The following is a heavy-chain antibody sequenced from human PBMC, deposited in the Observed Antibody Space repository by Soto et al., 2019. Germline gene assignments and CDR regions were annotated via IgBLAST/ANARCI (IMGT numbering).Heavy chain of an antibody. Sequence: SETLSLTCAVYGGSFSGYYWSWIRQPPGKGLEWIGEINHSGSTSYNPSLKSRVTISVDTSKNQFTLQLTSVTVADTAVYYCATSYGNAWYTYWGQGTQVTVSS. J-gene: IGHJ4*02. CDR1: GGSFSGYY. CDR2: INHSGST. D-gene: IGHD6-13*01. CDR3: ATSYGNAWYTY. V-gene: IGHV4-34*01.